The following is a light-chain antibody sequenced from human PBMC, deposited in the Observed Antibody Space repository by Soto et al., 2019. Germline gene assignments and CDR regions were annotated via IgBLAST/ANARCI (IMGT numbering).Light chain of an antibody. CDR3: QPYGSTLSWT. V-gene: IGKV3-20*01. Sequence: EIVLTQSPGTLSLSPGERATLSCRAIQSVNSNYLAWYQQKSGQAPRLLIYGASNRATGIPDRFSGSGSGTDFILTISRLEPEDFAVYYCQPYGSTLSWTFGQGTKVDIK. CDR1: QSVNSNY. CDR2: GAS. J-gene: IGKJ1*01.